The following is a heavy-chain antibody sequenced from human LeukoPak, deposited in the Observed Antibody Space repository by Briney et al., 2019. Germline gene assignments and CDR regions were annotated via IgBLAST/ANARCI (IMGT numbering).Heavy chain of an antibody. V-gene: IGHV4-59*01. Sequence: SETLSLTCTVSGGSISSYYWSWIQQPPGKGLEWIGYIYYSGSTNYNPSLKSRVTISVDTSKNQFSLKLSSVTAADTAVYYCARDIAAAGIDYWGQGTLVTASS. CDR2: IYYSGST. CDR3: ARDIAAAGIDY. J-gene: IGHJ4*02. CDR1: GGSISSYY. D-gene: IGHD6-13*01.